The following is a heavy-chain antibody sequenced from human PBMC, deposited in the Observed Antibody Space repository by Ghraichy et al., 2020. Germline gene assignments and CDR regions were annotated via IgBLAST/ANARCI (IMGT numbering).Heavy chain of an antibody. CDR2: INHSGST. CDR3: ARRRRGYIVVVPAAKGNYGMDV. D-gene: IGHD2-2*01. J-gene: IGHJ6*02. V-gene: IGHV4-34*01. CDR1: GGSFSGYY. Sequence: SETLSLTCAVYGGSFSGYYWSWIRQPPGKGLEWIGEINHSGSTNYNPSLKSRVTISVDTSKNQFSLKLSSVTAADTAVYYCARRRRGYIVVVPAAKGNYGMDVWGQGTTVTVSS.